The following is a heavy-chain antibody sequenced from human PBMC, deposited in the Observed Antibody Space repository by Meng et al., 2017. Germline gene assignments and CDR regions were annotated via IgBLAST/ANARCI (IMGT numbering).Heavy chain of an antibody. J-gene: IGHJ4*02. V-gene: IGHV1-69*01. CDR2: IIPIFGTA. CDR1: GGTFSSYA. Sequence: QVQLVPSGAEVKKPWSSVKVSSKASGGTFSSYAISWVRQAPGQGLEWMGGIIPIFGTANYAQKFQGRVTITADESTSTAYMELSSLRSEDTAVYYCARRLSSSWGPYFDYWGQGTLVTVPS. CDR3: ARRLSSSWGPYFDY. D-gene: IGHD6-13*01.